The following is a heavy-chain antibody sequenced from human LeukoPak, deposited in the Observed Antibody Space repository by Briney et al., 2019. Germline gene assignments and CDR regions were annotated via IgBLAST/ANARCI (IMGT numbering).Heavy chain of an antibody. J-gene: IGHJ4*02. V-gene: IGHV3-74*01. CDR2: INSDETST. D-gene: IGHD3-22*01. CDR3: ARRGYDTGTLDY. CDR1: GFTFSIYS. Sequence: GGSLRLSCAASGFTFSIYSMNWVRQAPGKGLVWVSRINSDETSTSYADSVKGRFTISRDNAKNTLYLQMLSLRAEDTAVYYCARRGYDTGTLDYWGQGTLVTVSS.